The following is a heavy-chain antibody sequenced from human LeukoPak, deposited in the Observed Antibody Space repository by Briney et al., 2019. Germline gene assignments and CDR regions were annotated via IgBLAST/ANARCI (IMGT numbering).Heavy chain of an antibody. CDR3: AKGAAAGKVDWFDP. J-gene: IGHJ5*02. Sequence: GGSLTLSCAASGFTFSNFAMMWVRQAPGTGLQWVSTITGYGATFYADSVRGRFTIFRDTSMNTLFLQMNSLGAEDTAVYYCAKGAAAGKVDWFDPWGQGTLVTVSS. CDR1: GFTFSNFA. CDR2: ITGYGAT. V-gene: IGHV3-23*01. D-gene: IGHD6-13*01.